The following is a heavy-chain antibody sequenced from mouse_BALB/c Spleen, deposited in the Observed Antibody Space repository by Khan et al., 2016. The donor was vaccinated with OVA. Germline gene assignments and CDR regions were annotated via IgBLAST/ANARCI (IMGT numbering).Heavy chain of an antibody. CDR1: GFTFSSFG. CDR2: INSGSSTI. D-gene: IGHD4-1*01. V-gene: IGHV5-17*02. CDR3: ARGNWAY. J-gene: IGHJ2*01. Sequence: EVELVESGGGLVQPGGSRKLSCAASGFTFSSFGMHWVRQAPEKGLEWVAYINSGSSTIYYVDPVKGRFTISRDNPKNTLFLQMTGLRSEDTAMYYCARGNWAYWGQGTTLTVSS.